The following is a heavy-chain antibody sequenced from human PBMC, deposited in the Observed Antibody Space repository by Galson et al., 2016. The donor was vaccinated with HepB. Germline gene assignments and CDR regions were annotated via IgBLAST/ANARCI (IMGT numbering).Heavy chain of an antibody. CDR3: ARSSWFRQSFHPLDF. CDR2: ISYDGSTQ. CDR1: GFTFNSFA. D-gene: IGHD3-10*01. Sequence: SLRLSCAASGFTFNSFAMHWVRQAPGKGLEWMTLISYDGSTQYYADSVKGRFTISRDNSKNTLYLHMNTVKPDDTAVYYCARSSWFRQSFHPLDFWGQGTPHTVSA. J-gene: IGHJ4*02. V-gene: IGHV3-30*03.